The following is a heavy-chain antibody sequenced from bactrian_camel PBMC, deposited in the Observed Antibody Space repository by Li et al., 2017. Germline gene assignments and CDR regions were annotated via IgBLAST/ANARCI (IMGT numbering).Heavy chain of an antibody. Sequence: HVQLVESGGGSVQAGGSLKLSCTSSGSIFSMCAMAWYRQAPGKERELVGSITSDGTTTYTDSVKGRVTISQDYAKNTMYLQMNSLKTEDTAVYRCQPYGRSYVDYNCRAGLGQGTQVTVSS. CDR1: GSIFSMCA. V-gene: IGHV3S53*01. CDR2: ITSDGTT. J-gene: IGHJ4*01. D-gene: IGHD4*01.